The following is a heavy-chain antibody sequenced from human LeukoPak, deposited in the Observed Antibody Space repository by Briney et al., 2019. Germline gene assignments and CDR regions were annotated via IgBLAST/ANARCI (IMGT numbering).Heavy chain of an antibody. CDR1: GLTFSHNY. CDR3: ARAIGRGPGGHFDY. D-gene: IGHD3-10*01. V-gene: IGHV3-11*03. Sequence: GGSLRLSCAVSGLTFSHNYISWIRQAPGKGPQCLSYISNSGDYTNYADSVKGRFTISRDEAKNSVFLQMTSLRAEDSAVYYCARAIGRGPGGHFDYWGKGTVVTVSS. CDR2: ISNSGDYT. J-gene: IGHJ4*02.